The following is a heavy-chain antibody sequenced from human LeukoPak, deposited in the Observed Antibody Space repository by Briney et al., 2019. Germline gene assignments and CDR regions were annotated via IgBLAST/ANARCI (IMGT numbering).Heavy chain of an antibody. CDR2: ISSEGSDK. Sequence: PGGSLRLSCAASGITFSSYAMHWVRQAPGKGLEWVAAISSEGSDKYYAESMKGRLTISRDNSKNTLYLQMNSLRAEDTAVCYCARGLLPPRWFDPWGQGTLVTVSS. CDR1: GITFSSYA. D-gene: IGHD2-21*02. CDR3: ARGLLPPRWFDP. V-gene: IGHV3-30-3*01. J-gene: IGHJ5*02.